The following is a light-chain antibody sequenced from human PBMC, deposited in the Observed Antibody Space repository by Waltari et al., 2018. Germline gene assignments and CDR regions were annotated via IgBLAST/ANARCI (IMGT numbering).Light chain of an antibody. CDR3: QQYNNWPPCT. J-gene: IGKJ2*02. Sequence: EVVMTQSPATMSVSPGERVTLSCRASQRVTTNLAWYQQKPGQAPMLLIYGAATRATGGAARVSGGGSGRAVTLTISSLQSEDLAVYYCQQYNNWPPCTFGQGTKLEIK. V-gene: IGKV3-15*01. CDR2: GAA. CDR1: QRVTTN.